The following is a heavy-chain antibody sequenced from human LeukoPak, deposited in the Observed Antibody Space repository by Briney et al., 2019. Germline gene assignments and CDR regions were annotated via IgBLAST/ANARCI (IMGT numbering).Heavy chain of an antibody. J-gene: IGHJ3*02. D-gene: IGHD3-16*02. CDR2: INPNSGGT. CDR1: GYTFTSYG. V-gene: IGHV1-2*02. Sequence: ASVKVSCKASGYTFTSYGISWVRQAPGQGLEWMGWINPNSGGTNYAQKFQGRVTMTRDTSISTAYMELSRLRSDDTAVYYCARKPLSFGGVIAADAFDIWGQGTMVTVSS. CDR3: ARKPLSFGGVIAADAFDI.